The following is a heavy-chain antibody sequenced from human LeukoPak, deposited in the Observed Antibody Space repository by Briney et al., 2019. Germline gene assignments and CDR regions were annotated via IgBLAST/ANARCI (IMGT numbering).Heavy chain of an antibody. D-gene: IGHD3-22*01. V-gene: IGHV1-8*01. J-gene: IGHJ4*02. CDR1: GYTFTSYD. CDR3: ATGTYYYDSSGYYAHGY. CDR2: MNPNSGNT. Sequence: ASVKVSCKASGYTFTSYDINWVRQATGQGLEWMGWMNPNSGNTGYAQKFQGRVTMTRDTSTSTVYMELSSLRSEDTAVYYCATGTYYYDSSGYYAHGYWGQGTLVTVSS.